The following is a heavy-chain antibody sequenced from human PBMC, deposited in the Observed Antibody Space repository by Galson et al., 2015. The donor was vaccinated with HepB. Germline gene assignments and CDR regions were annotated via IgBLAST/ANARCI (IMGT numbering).Heavy chain of an antibody. Sequence: SVKVSCKASGYTFTSYALHWVRQAPGQRLEWMGWINAGNSNTKYSQKFQGRVTITRDTSASTAYMELSSLRSDDTAVYYCATFGKVNWDYVFDHWGQGTLVTVSS. CDR2: INAGNSNT. J-gene: IGHJ4*02. V-gene: IGHV1-3*01. CDR3: ATFGKVNWDYVFDH. CDR1: GYTFTSYA. D-gene: IGHD1-7*01.